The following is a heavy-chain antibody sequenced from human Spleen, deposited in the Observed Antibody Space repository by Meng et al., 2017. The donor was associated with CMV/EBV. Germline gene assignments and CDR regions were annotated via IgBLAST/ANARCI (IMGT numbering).Heavy chain of an antibody. J-gene: IGHJ4*02. Sequence: QWQLQQWGEGLLKHSETLSLTCAVYGGSFSGYYWSWIRQPPGKGLEWIGEINHSGSTNYNPSLKSRVTISVDTSKNQFSLKLSSVTAADTAVYYCARGFDQLTRGNYWGQGTLVTVSS. CDR1: GGSFSGYY. CDR2: INHSGST. D-gene: IGHD3-16*01. V-gene: IGHV4-34*01. CDR3: ARGFDQLTRGNY.